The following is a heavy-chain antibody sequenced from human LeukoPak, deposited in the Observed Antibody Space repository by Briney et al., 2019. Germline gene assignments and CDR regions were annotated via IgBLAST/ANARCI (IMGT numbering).Heavy chain of an antibody. Sequence: SETLSLTCTVSGGSISSYYWSWIRQPAGKGLHWIGRIYTSGSTNYNPSLKSRVTLSVDTSKNQLSLKVSSVTAADTAVYYCARLSRGAVADYWGQGTLVTVSS. CDR3: ARLSRGAVADY. D-gene: IGHD6-19*01. J-gene: IGHJ4*02. CDR2: IYTSGST. V-gene: IGHV4-4*07. CDR1: GGSISSYY.